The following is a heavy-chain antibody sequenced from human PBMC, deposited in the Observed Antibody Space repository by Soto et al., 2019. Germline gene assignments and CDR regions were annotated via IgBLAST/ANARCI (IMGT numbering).Heavy chain of an antibody. CDR2: IKSKTDGGTT. Sequence: PGGSLRLSCAASGFTFSNAWMNWVRQAPGKGLEWVGRIKSKTDGGTTDYAASVKGRFTISRDDSKNTLYLQMNSLKTEDTAVYYCTTRTNTYYDFWSGYYSYYYYGMDVWGQGTTVTVYS. V-gene: IGHV3-15*07. CDR3: TTRTNTYYDFWSGYYSYYYYGMDV. J-gene: IGHJ6*02. D-gene: IGHD3-3*01. CDR1: GFTFSNAW.